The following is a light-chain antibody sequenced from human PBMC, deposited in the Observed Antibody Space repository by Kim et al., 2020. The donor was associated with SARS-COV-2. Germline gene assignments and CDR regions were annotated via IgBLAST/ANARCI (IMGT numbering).Light chain of an antibody. CDR3: SSYIRSTAPVV. Sequence: QSITISCTGTNSDVGGDNDVSWYQQHPGKAPKLMIYSVTERPSGVSNRFSGSKSGNTASLTISGLQAEDEANYYCSSYIRSTAPVVFGGGTQLTVL. CDR1: NSDVGGDND. V-gene: IGLV2-14*03. CDR2: SVT. J-gene: IGLJ2*01.